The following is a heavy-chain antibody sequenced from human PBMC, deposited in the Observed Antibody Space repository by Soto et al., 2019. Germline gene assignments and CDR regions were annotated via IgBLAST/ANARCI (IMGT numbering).Heavy chain of an antibody. CDR1: GYTFTSYD. Sequence: GXSVKVSFKASGYTFTSYDINWVRQATGQGLEWMGWMNPNSGNTGYAQKFQGRVTMTRNTSISTAYMELSSLRSEDTAVYYCARVVGGYCSGGSCYDYGMDVWGQGTTVTVSS. V-gene: IGHV1-8*01. CDR2: MNPNSGNT. CDR3: ARVVGGYCSGGSCYDYGMDV. J-gene: IGHJ6*02. D-gene: IGHD2-15*01.